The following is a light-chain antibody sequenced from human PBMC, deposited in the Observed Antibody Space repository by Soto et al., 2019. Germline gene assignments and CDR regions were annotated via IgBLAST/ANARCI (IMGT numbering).Light chain of an antibody. Sequence: EIVMTQSPATLSVSPGERATLSCRASQSVSSNLAWYQQKPGQAPRLLIYGASTRATGIPARFSGSGSGTEFNLTISSLQSEDFEVYYCHQYNNWPPTFGQGTKVEIK. J-gene: IGKJ1*01. CDR3: HQYNNWPPT. V-gene: IGKV3-15*01. CDR1: QSVSSN. CDR2: GAS.